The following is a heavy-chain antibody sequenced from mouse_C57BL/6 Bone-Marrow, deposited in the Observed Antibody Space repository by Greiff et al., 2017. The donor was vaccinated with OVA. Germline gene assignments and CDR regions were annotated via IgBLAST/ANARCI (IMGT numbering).Heavy chain of an antibody. J-gene: IGHJ2*01. CDR1: GYTFTSYW. CDR2: INPSNGGT. Sequence: QVQLQQPGTELVKPGASVKLSCKASGYTFTSYWLHWVKPRPGQGLEWIGNINPSNGGTNYYEKFKSKATLTVGKSSSTACMQLRSLTSDDFALYYCVYEHCFDYWGQGTTLTVS. V-gene: IGHV1-53*01. D-gene: IGHD2-3*01. CDR3: VYEHCFDY.